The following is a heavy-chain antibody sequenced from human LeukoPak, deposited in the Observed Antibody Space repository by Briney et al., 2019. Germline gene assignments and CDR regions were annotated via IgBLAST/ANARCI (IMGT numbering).Heavy chain of an antibody. CDR3: ARGFNYYDSSGYDYGAYPFDY. J-gene: IGHJ4*02. D-gene: IGHD3-22*01. Sequence: SETLCLSCMHPLGSLSSYYWSSSRQPLGKGREWVGYIYYIGSTNYNPSLKSRVTIPVDTSKNQFSLKLSSVTAADTAVYYCARGFNYYDSSGYDYGAYPFDYWGQGTLVTVSS. V-gene: IGHV4-59*01. CDR1: LGSLSSYY. CDR2: IYYIGST.